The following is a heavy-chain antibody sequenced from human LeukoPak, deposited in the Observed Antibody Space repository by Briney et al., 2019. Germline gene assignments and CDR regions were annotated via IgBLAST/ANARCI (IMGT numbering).Heavy chain of an antibody. CDR1: GGTFSSYA. Sequence: GSSVKVSCKASGGTFSSYAISWVRQAPGQGLEWMGGIIPIFGTANYAQKFQGRVTITADKSTSTAYMELSSLRSEDTAVYYCAIVYCSGGSCYYDYWGQGTLVTVSS. V-gene: IGHV1-69*06. J-gene: IGHJ4*02. CDR3: AIVYCSGGSCYYDY. D-gene: IGHD2-15*01. CDR2: IIPIFGTA.